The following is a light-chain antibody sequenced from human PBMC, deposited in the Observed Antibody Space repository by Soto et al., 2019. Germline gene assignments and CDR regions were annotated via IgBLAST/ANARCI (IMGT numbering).Light chain of an antibody. CDR3: QEYNNWPPST. CDR1: QSVSSS. Sequence: EIVMTQSPATLSVSPGERATLSCRASQSVSSSLAWYQQKPGQAPRLLIYGASTRATGIPARFSGSGSGTDFTHTISSLQSEDFAVYYCQEYNNWPPSTFGQGTKLEIK. J-gene: IGKJ2*01. CDR2: GAS. V-gene: IGKV3D-15*01.